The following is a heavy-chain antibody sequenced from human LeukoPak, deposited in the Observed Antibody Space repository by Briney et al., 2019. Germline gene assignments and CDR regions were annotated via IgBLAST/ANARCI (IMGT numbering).Heavy chain of an antibody. Sequence: SQTLSLTCTVSGGSISSGSYYWSWIRQPAGKGLEWIGRIYTSGSTNYNPSLKSRVTISVDTSKNQFSLKLSSVTAADTAVYYCAREIYPATFDYWGQGTQVTVSS. V-gene: IGHV4-61*02. J-gene: IGHJ4*02. CDR1: GGSISSGSYY. CDR3: AREIYPATFDY. D-gene: IGHD2-15*01. CDR2: IYTSGST.